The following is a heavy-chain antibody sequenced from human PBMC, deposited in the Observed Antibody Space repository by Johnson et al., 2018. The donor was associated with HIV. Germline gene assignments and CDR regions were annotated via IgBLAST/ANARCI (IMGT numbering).Heavy chain of an antibody. D-gene: IGHD3-22*01. CDR2: IKSKTDGGTT. V-gene: IGHV3-15*01. Sequence: VKLVESGGGLVKPGGSLRLSCAASGFTFSNAWMSWVRQAPGKGLEWVGRIKSKTDGGTTDYAAPVKGRFTISRDDSKNTLYLQMNSLKTEDTAVYYCARDSSGYSGFDVWGQGTMVTVSS. CDR1: GFTFSNAW. J-gene: IGHJ3*01. CDR3: ARDSSGYSGFDV.